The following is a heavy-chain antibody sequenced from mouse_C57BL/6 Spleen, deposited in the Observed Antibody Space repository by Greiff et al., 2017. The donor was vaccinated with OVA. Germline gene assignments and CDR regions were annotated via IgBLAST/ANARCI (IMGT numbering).Heavy chain of an antibody. CDR1: GYTFTSYW. CDR2: IDPSDSYT. Sequence: QVQLQQPGAELVKPGASVKLSCKASGYTFTSYWMQWVKQRPGQGLEWIGEIDPSDSYTNYNQKFKGKATLTVDTSSSTAYMQLSSLTSEDSAVYYCARRDSSGLYYAMDYWGQGTSVTVSS. J-gene: IGHJ4*01. D-gene: IGHD3-2*02. V-gene: IGHV1-50*01. CDR3: ARRDSSGLYYAMDY.